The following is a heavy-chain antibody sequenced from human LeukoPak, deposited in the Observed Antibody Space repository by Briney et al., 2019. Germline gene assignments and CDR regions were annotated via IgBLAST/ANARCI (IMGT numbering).Heavy chain of an antibody. V-gene: IGHV3-74*01. CDR1: GFTFSSYS. CDR2: INTDGSTT. J-gene: IGHJ4*02. CDR3: AKESGYDVDLEY. Sequence: GGSLRLSCAASGFTFSSYSMNWVRQAPGKGLEWVSGINTDGSTTSYADSVKGRFTISRDNAKNTLYLQMTSLRAEDTALYYCAKESGYDVDLEYWGQGALVTVSS. D-gene: IGHD5-12*01.